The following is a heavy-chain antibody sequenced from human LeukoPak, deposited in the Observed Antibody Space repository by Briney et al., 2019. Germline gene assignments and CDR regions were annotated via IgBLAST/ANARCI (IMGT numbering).Heavy chain of an antibody. CDR3: AKRVAAFAF. V-gene: IGHV3-23*01. CDR1: GFTFSSYA. J-gene: IGHJ4*02. CDR2: ISGSGGST. Sequence: GGSLRLSCAASGFTFSSYAMCWVRQAPGKGLEWVSVISGSGGSTYYADSVKGRFTISRDNSKNTLCLQMISLRPEDTAVYYCAKRVAAFAFWGQGTLVTVSS. D-gene: IGHD6-19*01.